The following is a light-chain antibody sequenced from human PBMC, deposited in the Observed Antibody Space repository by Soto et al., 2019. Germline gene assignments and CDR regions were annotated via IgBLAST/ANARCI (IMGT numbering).Light chain of an antibody. J-gene: IGKJ4*01. CDR1: QGIGDT. V-gene: IGKV3-15*01. CDR2: DTS. CDR3: QPYNNWPRT. Sequence: QSPAKLSISPGGAATLSGRASQGIGDTLAWYQHKPGQTPRLLIYDTSTRATGVPTRFSGSRSGAEFTLTINSLQSEDFAVYYCQPYNNWPRTLGGVTKV.